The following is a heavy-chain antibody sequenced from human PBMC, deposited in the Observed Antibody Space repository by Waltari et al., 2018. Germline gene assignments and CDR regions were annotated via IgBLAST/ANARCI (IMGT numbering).Heavy chain of an antibody. CDR1: GFTVSNNY. CDR2: IYSGGST. J-gene: IGHJ4*02. CDR3: ATAPNLGY. D-gene: IGHD3-10*01. Sequence: EVQLVESGGGLIQPGGSLRLSCEASGFTVSNNYMSWVRQAPGKGLGGVSLIYSGGSTHYTDSVRGRFTISRDSSKNTLYLQMNSLRDEDTAVYYCATAPNLGYWGQGTLVTVSS. V-gene: IGHV3-53*01.